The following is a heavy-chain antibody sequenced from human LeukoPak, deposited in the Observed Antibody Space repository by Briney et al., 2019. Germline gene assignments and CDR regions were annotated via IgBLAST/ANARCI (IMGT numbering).Heavy chain of an antibody. CDR2: ISSSGSTI. V-gene: IGHV3-11*01. CDR1: GFTFSDYY. Sequence: PGGSLRLSCAASGFTFSDYYMSWIRQAPGKGLEWVSYISSSGSTIYYADSVKGQFTISRDNAKNSLYLQMNSLRAEDTAVYYCASTGIAAAGTFDYWGQGTLVTVSS. J-gene: IGHJ4*02. D-gene: IGHD6-13*01. CDR3: ASTGIAAAGTFDY.